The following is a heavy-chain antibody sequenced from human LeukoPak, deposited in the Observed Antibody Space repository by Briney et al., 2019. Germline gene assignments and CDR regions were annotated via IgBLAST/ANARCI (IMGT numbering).Heavy chain of an antibody. CDR3: ARGGYSGYDPRFDP. D-gene: IGHD5-12*01. V-gene: IGHV1-2*04. CDR2: INPNSGGT. J-gene: IGHJ5*02. Sequence: ASVKVSCKASGYTFTGYYMHWVRQAPGQGLEWMGRINPNSGGTNYAQKFQGWVTMTRDTSISTAYMELSRLRSDDTAVYYCARGGYSGYDPRFDPWGQGTLVTVSS. CDR1: GYTFTGYY.